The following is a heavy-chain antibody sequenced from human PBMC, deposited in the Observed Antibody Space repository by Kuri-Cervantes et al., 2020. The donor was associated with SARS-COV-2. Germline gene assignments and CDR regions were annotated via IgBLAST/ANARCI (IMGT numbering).Heavy chain of an antibody. Sequence: LPLTCPASGFTSSSYGMHWVRQAPGKGLEWVSYISSSSSYTNYADSVKGRFTISRDNAKNSLYLQMNSLRAEDTAVYYCARDLGGSSSPSYADWLWYFDLWGRGTLVTVSS. CDR1: GFTSSSYG. D-gene: IGHD3/OR15-3a*01. J-gene: IGHJ2*01. CDR2: ISSSSSYT. V-gene: IGHV3-21*05. CDR3: ARDLGGSSSPSYADWLWYFDL.